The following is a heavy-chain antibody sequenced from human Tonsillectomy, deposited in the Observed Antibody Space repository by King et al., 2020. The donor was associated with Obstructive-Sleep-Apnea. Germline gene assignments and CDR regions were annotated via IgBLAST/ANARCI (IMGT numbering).Heavy chain of an antibody. J-gene: IGHJ4*02. Sequence: PLQESGPGLVKPSQNLSVTCTVSGGPIGSGDYYWNWIRQPPGKGLEWIGFIYKSGRTSYNPSLKSRLTISLDTSKNHHSLKLTSATAADTAIYYCARGSAVAGISRFDDWGQGTLVTVSS. CDR2: IYKSGRT. CDR3: ARGSAVAGISRFDD. V-gene: IGHV4-30-4*01. CDR1: GGPIGSGDYY. D-gene: IGHD6-19*01.